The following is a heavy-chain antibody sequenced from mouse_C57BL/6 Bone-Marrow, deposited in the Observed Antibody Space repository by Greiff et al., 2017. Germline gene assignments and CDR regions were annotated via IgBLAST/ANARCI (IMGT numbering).Heavy chain of an antibody. CDR3: SIYSTPWYCDV. D-gene: IGHD2-5*01. CDR1: GFTFSDYG. Sequence: EVKLVESGGGLVKPGGSLKLSCAASGFTFSDYGMHWVRQAPEKGLEWVAYISSGSSTIYYADTVKGRFTISRDNAKNTLFLQLTRLRSSDTAMYYCSIYSTPWYCDVWGTGTTVTVSS. J-gene: IGHJ1*03. V-gene: IGHV5-17*01. CDR2: ISSGSSTI.